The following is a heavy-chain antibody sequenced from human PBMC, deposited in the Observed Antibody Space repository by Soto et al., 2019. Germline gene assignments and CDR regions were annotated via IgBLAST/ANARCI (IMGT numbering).Heavy chain of an antibody. D-gene: IGHD4-17*01. CDR1: GGSISSSSYY. Sequence: SETLSLTCTVSGGSISSSSYYWGWIRQPPGKGLEWIGSIYYSGSTYYNPSLKSRVTISVDTSKNQFSLKLSSVTAADTAVYYCARFHLYADYWGQGTLVTVS. CDR3: ARFHLYADY. J-gene: IGHJ4*02. V-gene: IGHV4-39*01. CDR2: IYYSGST.